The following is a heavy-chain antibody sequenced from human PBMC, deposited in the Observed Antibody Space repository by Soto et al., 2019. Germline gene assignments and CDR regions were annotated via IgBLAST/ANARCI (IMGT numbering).Heavy chain of an antibody. D-gene: IGHD3-16*01. CDR2: ISYDGSNK. V-gene: IGHV3-30*18. CDR3: AKDLPMGDSSYYYYGMDV. CDR1: GFTFSSYG. Sequence: QVQLVESGGGVDQPGRSLRLSCAASGFTFSSYGMHWVRQAPGKGLEWVAVISYDGSNKYYADSVKGRFTISRDNSKNTLYLQMNSLRAEDTAVYYCAKDLPMGDSSYYYYGMDVWGQGTTVTVSS. J-gene: IGHJ6*02.